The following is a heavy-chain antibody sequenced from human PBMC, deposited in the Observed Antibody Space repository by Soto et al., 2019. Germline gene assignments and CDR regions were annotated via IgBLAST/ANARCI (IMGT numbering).Heavy chain of an antibody. D-gene: IGHD2-15*01. V-gene: IGHV3-30-3*01. CDR3: VFRTGSHSVKVTCFFDY. CDR1: GFTFRSHA. J-gene: IGHJ4*02. Sequence: QVQLVESGGGVVQPGRSLRLSCAASGFTFRSHAMHWVRQAPGKGLEWVAAISYDGSNKYYADSVKSRFTISRDNSKNTLDLQVNSLRSEDTAVYRCVFRTGSHSVKVTCFFDYWGQGTLVPVSS. CDR2: ISYDGSNK.